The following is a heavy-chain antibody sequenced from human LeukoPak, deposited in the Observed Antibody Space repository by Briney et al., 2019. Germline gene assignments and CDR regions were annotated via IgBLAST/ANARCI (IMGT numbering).Heavy chain of an antibody. J-gene: IGHJ4*02. Sequence: PGGSLRLSCAASGFTFSTYAMAWVRQAPGKGLEWVSSLNDVGGDAYYADSVKGRFTISRDNAKNSLYLQMNSLRAEDTAVYYCARDGHSSSWPFDYWGQGTLVTVSS. CDR1: GFTFSTYA. D-gene: IGHD6-13*01. V-gene: IGHV3-23*01. CDR3: ARDGHSSSWPFDY. CDR2: LNDVGGDA.